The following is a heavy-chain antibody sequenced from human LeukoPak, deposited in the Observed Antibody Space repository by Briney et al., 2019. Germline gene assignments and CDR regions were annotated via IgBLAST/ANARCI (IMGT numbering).Heavy chain of an antibody. CDR2: LYTGGST. CDR3: ARGPVDTSIHYFDY. D-gene: IGHD3-3*01. CDR1: GFTVSNYF. Sequence: GGSLRLSCAASGFTVSNYFMTWVRQAPGKGLGWLSVLYTGGSTYYADSVRGRFTISRSNSDNTVYLQMNSLRAEDTAVYYCARGPVDTSIHYFDYWGQGTLVTVSS. J-gene: IGHJ4*02. V-gene: IGHV3-53*04.